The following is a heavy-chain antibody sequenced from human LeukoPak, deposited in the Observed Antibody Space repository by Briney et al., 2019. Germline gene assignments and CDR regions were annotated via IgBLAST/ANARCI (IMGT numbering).Heavy chain of an antibody. CDR1: GYTLTELS. Sequence: ASVNVSCNGSGYTLTELSIHWVRQAPGRGPEWMGGFDTEHGETIYAQMIQGRVTMTEDTSADTAYIELTSLTSEDTAVYYCATRSPHSGYDSFDSWGQGTLVTVSS. J-gene: IGHJ4*02. D-gene: IGHD5-12*01. CDR2: FDTEHGET. V-gene: IGHV1-24*01. CDR3: ATRSPHSGYDSFDS.